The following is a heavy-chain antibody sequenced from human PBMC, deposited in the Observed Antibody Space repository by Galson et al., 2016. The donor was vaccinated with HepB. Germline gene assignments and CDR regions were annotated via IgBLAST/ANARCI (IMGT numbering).Heavy chain of an antibody. CDR3: AYSVVSYGYFDH. D-gene: IGHD2-21*01. J-gene: IGHJ4*02. Sequence: QSGAEVKKPGESLKISCKGSGYRFINHWIGWVRQMPGKGLEWMGIIYPGDSDTRYSPSFQGQVTISADKSINTAFLQWTSLKASDTAIYYCAYSVVSYGYFDHWGQGSLVTVSS. V-gene: IGHV5-51*01. CDR1: GYRFINHW. CDR2: IYPGDSDT.